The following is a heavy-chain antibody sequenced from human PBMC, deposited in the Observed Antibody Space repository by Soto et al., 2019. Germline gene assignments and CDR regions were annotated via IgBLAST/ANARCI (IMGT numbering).Heavy chain of an antibody. Sequence: SETLSLTCTVSGASISSTYWSWIRQPPGKGLEWIGYIYYSGSTNYNPSLKSRVTISVDTSKNQFSLKLSSVTAADTAVYYCARDYYYYYGMDVWGQGTTVTVSS. V-gene: IGHV4-59*01. J-gene: IGHJ6*02. CDR2: IYYSGST. CDR3: ARDYYYYYGMDV. CDR1: GASISSTY.